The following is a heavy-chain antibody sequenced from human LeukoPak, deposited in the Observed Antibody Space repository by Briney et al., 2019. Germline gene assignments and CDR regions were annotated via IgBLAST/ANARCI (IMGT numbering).Heavy chain of an antibody. D-gene: IGHD6-13*01. J-gene: IGHJ5*02. Sequence: ASVKVSCKASGYTLTSYDINWVRQATGQGLEWMGWMNPNSGNTGYAQKFQGRVTMTRNTSISTAYMELSSLRSEDTAVYYCARISSSWYEGWFDPWGQGTLVTVSS. V-gene: IGHV1-8*02. CDR2: MNPNSGNT. CDR1: GYTLTSYD. CDR3: ARISSSWYEGWFDP.